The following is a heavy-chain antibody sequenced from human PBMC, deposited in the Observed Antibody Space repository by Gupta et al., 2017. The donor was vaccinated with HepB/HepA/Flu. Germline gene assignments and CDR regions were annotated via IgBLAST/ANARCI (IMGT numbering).Heavy chain of an antibody. CDR1: GGSVSGYY. V-gene: IGHV4-34*01. J-gene: IGHJ4*02. CDR2: INHSGST. Sequence: VLLQQWGAGLLKPSETLSLTCAVCGGSVSGYYWRWIRQPPGKGLEWIGEINHSGSTNYNPSLKSRVTISVDTSKNQFSLKLSSVTAADTAVYYCARGSPDRQNLIEVAAGKYYLDYWGQGTRVTVSS. CDR3: ARGSPDRQNLIEVAAGKYYLDY. D-gene: IGHD6-19*01.